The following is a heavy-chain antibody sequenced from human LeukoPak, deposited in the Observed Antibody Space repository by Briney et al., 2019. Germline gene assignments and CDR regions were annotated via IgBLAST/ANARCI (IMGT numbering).Heavy chain of an antibody. CDR3: ARERIGSGWGNYYYYYGMDV. Sequence: PSETLSLTCAVYGGSFSGYYWSWIRQPPGKGLEWIGEINHSGSTSYNPSLKSRVTISVDTSKNQFSLKLSSVTAADTAVYYCARERIGSGWGNYYYYYGMDVWGKGTTVTVSS. V-gene: IGHV4-34*01. CDR2: INHSGST. CDR1: GGSFSGYY. J-gene: IGHJ6*04. D-gene: IGHD6-19*01.